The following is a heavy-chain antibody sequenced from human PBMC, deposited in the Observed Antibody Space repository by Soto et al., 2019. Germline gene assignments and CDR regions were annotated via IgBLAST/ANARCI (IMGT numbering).Heavy chain of an antibody. D-gene: IGHD2-2*02. Sequence: LPETLSLTCTVSGGSISSSSYYWGWIRQPPGKGLEWIGSIYYSGSTYYNPSLKSRVTISVDTSKNQFSLKLSSVTAADTAVYYCARGVVPAAIQDYYMDVWGKGTTVTVSS. CDR3: ARGVVPAAIQDYYMDV. V-gene: IGHV4-39*01. CDR2: IYYSGST. J-gene: IGHJ6*03. CDR1: GGSISSSSYY.